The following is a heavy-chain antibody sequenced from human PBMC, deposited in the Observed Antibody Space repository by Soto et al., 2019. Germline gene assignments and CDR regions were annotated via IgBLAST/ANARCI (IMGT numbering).Heavy chain of an antibody. Sequence: LRLSCAASGFTFSDYYMSWIRQAPGKGLEWVSYISSSGSTIYYADSVKGRFTISRDNAKNSLYLQMNSLRAEDTAVYYCAREYYYDSSGSSYGMDVWGQGTTVTVSS. CDR3: AREYYYDSSGSSYGMDV. CDR1: GFTFSDYY. V-gene: IGHV3-11*01. CDR2: ISSSGSTI. D-gene: IGHD3-22*01. J-gene: IGHJ6*02.